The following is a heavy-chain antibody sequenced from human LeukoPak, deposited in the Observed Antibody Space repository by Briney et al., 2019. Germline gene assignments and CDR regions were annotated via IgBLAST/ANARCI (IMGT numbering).Heavy chain of an antibody. CDR1: NYSINSGYY. Sequence: SETLSLTCAVSNYSINSGYYWGWIRQPPGQGREWIGSIYHSGSTYYNPSLKSRATISVDTSTNQFSLKLSSVTAADTAVYYCARLCSGGSCYGWFDPWGQGTLVTVSS. CDR3: ARLCSGGSCYGWFDP. D-gene: IGHD2-15*01. CDR2: IYHSGST. J-gene: IGHJ5*02. V-gene: IGHV4-38-2*01.